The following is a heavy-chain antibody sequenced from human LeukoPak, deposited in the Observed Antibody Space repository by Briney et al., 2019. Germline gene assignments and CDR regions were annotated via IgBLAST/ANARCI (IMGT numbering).Heavy chain of an antibody. V-gene: IGHV3-23*01. J-gene: IGHJ4*02. CDR2: ISGSGGST. CDR3: AKAYSSGYYSRSDY. CDR1: GFTFSSYA. Sequence: GGSLRLSCAASGFTFSSYAMSWVRRAPGKGLEWVSAISGSGGSTYYADSVKGRFTISRDNSKNTLYLQMNSLRAEDTAVYYCAKAYSSGYYSRSDYWGQGTLVTVSS. D-gene: IGHD3-22*01.